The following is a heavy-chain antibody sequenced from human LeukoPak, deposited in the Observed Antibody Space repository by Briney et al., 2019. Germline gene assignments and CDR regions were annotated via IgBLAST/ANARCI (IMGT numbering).Heavy chain of an antibody. CDR1: GGSFSGYY. CDR2: INHSGST. Sequence: KSSETLSLTCAVYGGSFSGYYWSWIRQPPGKGLEWIGEINHSGSTNYNPSLKSRVTISVDTSKNQFSLKLSSVTAADTAVYYCARVDSGSFLGDWFDPWGQGTLVTVSS. J-gene: IGHJ5*02. CDR3: ARVDSGSFLGDWFDP. V-gene: IGHV4-34*01. D-gene: IGHD1-26*01.